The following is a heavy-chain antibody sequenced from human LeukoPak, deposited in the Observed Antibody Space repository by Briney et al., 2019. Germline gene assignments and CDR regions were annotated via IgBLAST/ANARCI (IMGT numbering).Heavy chain of an antibody. J-gene: IGHJ4*02. CDR1: GFTFSSYA. Sequence: PGGSLRLSCAASGFTFSSYAMSWVRQAPGKGLEWVSAISGSGGSTYYADSVKGRFTISRDNSKNTLYLQMNSLRAEDTAVYYCAKSVYSGLHPTYYFDYWGQGTLVTVSS. CDR3: AKSVYSGLHPTYYFDY. D-gene: IGHD1-26*01. CDR2: ISGSGGST. V-gene: IGHV3-23*01.